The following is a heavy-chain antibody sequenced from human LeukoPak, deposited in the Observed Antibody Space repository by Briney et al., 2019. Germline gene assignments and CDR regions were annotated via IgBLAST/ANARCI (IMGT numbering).Heavy chain of an antibody. V-gene: IGHV1-2*02. CDR1: GYTFTGYY. CDR3: ARDRALYDSGSYSQPSYYFDY. J-gene: IGHJ4*02. CDR2: INTNSSGT. Sequence: WASVKLSCKASGYTFTGYYMHWVRQAPGQGLEWMGWINTNSSGTNYAQKFQGRVTMTRDKSISTAYMELSRLRSDDTAVYYCARDRALYDSGSYSQPSYYFDYWGQGTLVTVSS. D-gene: IGHD3-10*01.